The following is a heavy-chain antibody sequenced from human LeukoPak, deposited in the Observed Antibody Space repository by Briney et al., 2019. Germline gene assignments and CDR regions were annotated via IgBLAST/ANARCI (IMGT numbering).Heavy chain of an antibody. Sequence: SETLSLTCTVSGGSISSYYWGWIRQPPGKGLEWIGSIYYSGSTYYNPSLKSRVTISVDTSKNQFSLKLSSVTAADTAVYYCARHDGLNWLDPWGQGTLVTVSS. CDR1: GGSISSYY. V-gene: IGHV4-39*01. CDR3: ARHDGLNWLDP. J-gene: IGHJ5*02. CDR2: IYYSGST.